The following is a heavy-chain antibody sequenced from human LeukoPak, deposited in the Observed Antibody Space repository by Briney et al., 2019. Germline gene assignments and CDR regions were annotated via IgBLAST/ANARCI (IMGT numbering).Heavy chain of an antibody. V-gene: IGHV3-23*01. D-gene: IGHD3-10*01. CDR2: ISGSGGST. CDR1: GFTFNNYA. J-gene: IGHJ4*02. Sequence: PGGSLRLSCAASGFTFNNYAMSWVRQAPGKGLEWVSAISGSGGSTYYADSVKGRFTISRDNSKNMLYLQMNSLRAEDTAVYYCARDLANYYGSGSYFDYWGQGALVTVSS. CDR3: ARDLANYYGSGSYFDY.